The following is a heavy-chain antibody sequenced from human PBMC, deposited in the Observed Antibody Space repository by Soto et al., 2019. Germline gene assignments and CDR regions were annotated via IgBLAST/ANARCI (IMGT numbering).Heavy chain of an antibody. CDR3: ARLGVRYDFWSGPVDY. V-gene: IGHV4-39*01. CDR1: DGYIRSISYR. D-gene: IGHD3-3*01. J-gene: IGHJ4*02. CDR2: IYYSGST. Sequence: ASLPKSVTWSVVDGYIRSISYRRIWKRQPPGKGLEWIGSIYYSGSTYYNPSLKSRVTISVDTSKNQFSLKLSSVTAADTAVYYCARLGVRYDFWSGPVDYWGQGTLVTVSS.